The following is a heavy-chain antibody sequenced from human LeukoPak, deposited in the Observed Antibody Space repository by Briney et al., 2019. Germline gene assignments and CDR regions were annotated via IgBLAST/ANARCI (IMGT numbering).Heavy chain of an antibody. V-gene: IGHV3-48*03. J-gene: IGHJ4*02. CDR1: GLSFSGYE. Sequence: GGSLRLSCEVSGLSFSGYEMIWVRQAPGKGLEWVSFISGSGTTTYYADSVEGRFTISRDNAKGTLSLQMSSLRAEDTAVYFCARGAKSDDYFDYWGQGTLVTVSS. CDR2: ISGSGTTT. CDR3: ARGAKSDDYFDY.